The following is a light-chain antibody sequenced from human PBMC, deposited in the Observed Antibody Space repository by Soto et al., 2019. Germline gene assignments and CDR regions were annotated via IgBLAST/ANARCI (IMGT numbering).Light chain of an antibody. CDR1: QNIGTY. CDR3: QQYGTSPRWT. Sequence: IVLTQSPGTLSLSPGERATLSCRASQNIGTYLAWYQHKPGQAPGVLIFGASTRANGVPDRFSGSGSGTDFTLTISRLDPADFAVYYCQQYGTSPRWTFGQGTKVDIK. J-gene: IGKJ1*01. V-gene: IGKV3-20*01. CDR2: GAS.